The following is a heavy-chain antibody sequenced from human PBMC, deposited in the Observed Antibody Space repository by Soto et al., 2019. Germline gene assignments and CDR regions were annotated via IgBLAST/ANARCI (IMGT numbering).Heavy chain of an antibody. V-gene: IGHV1-69*02. CDR1: GGTFSSYT. Sequence: QVQLVQSGAEVKKPGSSVKVSCKASGGTFSSYTISWVRQAPGQGLEWMGRIIPILGIANYAQKFQGRVTITADKSTSTAYMELSSLRSEDTAVYYCATSEYSGYSYHFDYWGQGTLVTVSS. D-gene: IGHD5-12*01. CDR2: IIPILGIA. CDR3: ATSEYSGYSYHFDY. J-gene: IGHJ4*02.